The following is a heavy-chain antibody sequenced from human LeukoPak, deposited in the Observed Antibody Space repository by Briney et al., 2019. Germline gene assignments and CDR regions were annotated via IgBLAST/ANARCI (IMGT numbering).Heavy chain of an antibody. CDR1: GGSISSYY. V-gene: IGHV4-4*07. Sequence: SETLSLTCTVFGGSISSYYWSWIRQPAGKGLEWIGRIYTSGSTNYNPSLKSRVTMSVDTSKNQFSLKLSSVTAADTAVYYCARPDDSSGWPLSWYFDLWGRGTLVTVSS. CDR3: ARPDDSSGWPLSWYFDL. D-gene: IGHD6-19*01. CDR2: IYTSGST. J-gene: IGHJ2*01.